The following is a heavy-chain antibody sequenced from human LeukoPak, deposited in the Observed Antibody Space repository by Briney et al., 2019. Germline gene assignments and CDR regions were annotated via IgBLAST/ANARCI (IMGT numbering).Heavy chain of an antibody. Sequence: ASVKVSCKASGFTFTSSAVQWVRQARGQRLEWIGWIVVGSGNTNYAQKFQERVTITRDMSTSTAYMGLSSLRSEDTAVYYCAAARTVGATITPNDYWGQGTLVTVSS. V-gene: IGHV1-58*01. D-gene: IGHD1-26*01. J-gene: IGHJ4*02. CDR3: AAARTVGATITPNDY. CDR2: IVVGSGNT. CDR1: GFTFTSSA.